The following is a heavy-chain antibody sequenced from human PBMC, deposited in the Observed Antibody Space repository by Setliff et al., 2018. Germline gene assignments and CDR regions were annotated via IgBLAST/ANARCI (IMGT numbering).Heavy chain of an antibody. J-gene: IGHJ4*02. D-gene: IGHD6-6*01. CDR2: INHRGST. CDR3: ARGRNVAARLLDS. CDR1: GGTFSDYY. Sequence: SETLSLTCAAYGGTFSDYYWTWIRQPPGKGLEWIGEINHRGSTNYNPSLKSRATISIDTSKDQFFLKLISMSAADTAVYYCARGRNVAARLLDSWGQGTLVTVSS. V-gene: IGHV4-34*01.